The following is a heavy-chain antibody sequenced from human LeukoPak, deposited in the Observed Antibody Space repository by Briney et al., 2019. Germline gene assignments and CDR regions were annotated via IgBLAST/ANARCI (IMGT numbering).Heavy chain of an antibody. CDR2: IYYSGST. CDR3: ARILYYYDSSGYPHYYYMDI. J-gene: IGHJ6*03. CDR1: GGSISRNSYY. Sequence: SETLSLTCAVSGGSISRNSYYWGWIRQPPGKGLEWIGSIYYSGSTYYNPSLKSRVTISVDTSKNQFSLKLSSVTAADTAVYYCARILYYYDSSGYPHYYYMDIWGKGTTVTISS. D-gene: IGHD3-22*01. V-gene: IGHV4-39*07.